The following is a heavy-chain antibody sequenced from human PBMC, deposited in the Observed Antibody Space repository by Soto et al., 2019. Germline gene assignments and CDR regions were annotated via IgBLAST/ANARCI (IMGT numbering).Heavy chain of an antibody. J-gene: IGHJ4*02. V-gene: IGHV1-18*01. CDR3: ARDEDSGWNYFDY. CDR2: ISAYNGNI. Sequence: ASVKVSCKASGYTFTINGITWVRQAPGQGLEWMGWISAYNGNIHYAQKFQGRVTMTTDTSTSTAYMELRSLRSDDTAVYYCARDEDSGWNYFDYWGLGTLVT. CDR1: GYTFTING. D-gene: IGHD6-19*01.